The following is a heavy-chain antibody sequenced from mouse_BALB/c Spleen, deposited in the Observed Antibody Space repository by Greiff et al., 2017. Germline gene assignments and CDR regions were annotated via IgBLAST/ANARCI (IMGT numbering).Heavy chain of an antibody. V-gene: IGHV5-12-2*01. CDR2: ISNGGGST. CDR3: ARQLGRGAMDY. Sequence: EVQVVESGGGLVQPGGSLKLSCAASGFTFSSYTMSWVRQTPEKRLEWVAYISNGGGSTYYPDTVKGRFTISRDNAKNTLYLQMSSLKSEDTAMYYCARQLGRGAMDYWGQGTSVTVSS. J-gene: IGHJ4*01. D-gene: IGHD4-1*01. CDR1: GFTFSSYT.